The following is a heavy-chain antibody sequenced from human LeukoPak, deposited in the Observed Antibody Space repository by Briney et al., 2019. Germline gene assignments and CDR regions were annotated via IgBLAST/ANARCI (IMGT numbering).Heavy chain of an antibody. CDR2: ISTSGSTI. D-gene: IGHD6-6*01. V-gene: IGHV3-48*03. CDR3: ARDSLYSNSYGHWFDP. CDR1: GFTFSSYE. Sequence: GGSLRLSCAASGFTFSSYEMNWVGHAPGKGLEGVSYISTSGSTIDYADSVKGRFTISRDNAKNSLYLHMNSLRAEDTAVYYCARDSLYSNSYGHWFDPWGQGTLVTVSS. J-gene: IGHJ5*02.